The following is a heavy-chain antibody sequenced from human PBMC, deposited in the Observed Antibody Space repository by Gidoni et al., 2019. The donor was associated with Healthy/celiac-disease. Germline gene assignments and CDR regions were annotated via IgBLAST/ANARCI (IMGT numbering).Heavy chain of an antibody. CDR3: ARQYCSGGSCYFDY. Sequence: QLQLQESGPGLVKPSETLSLTCTVSGGSISSSSYYWGWIRQPPGKGLDWIGSIYYSGSTYYNPSLKSRVTISVDTSKNQFSLKLSSVTAADTAVYYCARQYCSGGSCYFDYWGQGTLVTVSS. V-gene: IGHV4-39*01. CDR2: IYYSGST. J-gene: IGHJ4*02. D-gene: IGHD2-15*01. CDR1: GGSISSSSYY.